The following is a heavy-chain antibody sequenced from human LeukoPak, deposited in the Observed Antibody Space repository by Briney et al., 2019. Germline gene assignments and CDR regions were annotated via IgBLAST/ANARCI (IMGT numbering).Heavy chain of an antibody. D-gene: IGHD3-3*01. CDR3: ARGGDFWSGYYSIPFDY. J-gene: IGHJ4*02. CDR1: GGAFRDSY. V-gene: IGHV4-34*01. CDR2: INHSGST. Sequence: PETLSLTCTVYGGAFRDSYWSWIRQPPGKGLEWIGEINHSGSTNYNPSLKSRVTISVDTSKNQFSLKLSSVTAADTAVYYCARGGDFWSGYYSIPFDYWGQGTLVTVSS.